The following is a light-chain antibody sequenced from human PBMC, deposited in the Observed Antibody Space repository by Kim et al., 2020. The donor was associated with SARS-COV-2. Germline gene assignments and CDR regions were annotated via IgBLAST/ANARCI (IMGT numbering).Light chain of an antibody. V-gene: IGKV1-17*01. CDR2: GAS. CDR1: QDIRND. J-gene: IGKJ5*01. CDR3: LQHNSYPIT. Sequence: APLGDRATITCLASQDIRNDLGWYQQSPGRAPKRLIYGASSLQSGVPSRFSGSGSGTEFTLTISSLQPEDFATYFCLQHNSYPITFGQGTRLEIK.